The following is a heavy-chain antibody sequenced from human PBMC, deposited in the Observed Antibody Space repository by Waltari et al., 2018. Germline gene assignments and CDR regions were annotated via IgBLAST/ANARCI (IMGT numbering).Heavy chain of an antibody. CDR2: INPNSGAI. CDR3: ATYKRGDFDY. V-gene: IGHV1-2*06. CDR1: GYTFTGYY. Sequence: QVHLVQSGAEVKKPGASVKVSCKASGYTFTGYYMHWVRQAPGQGHAWMGRINPNSGAINYAQKFQGRVTLTRDTSISTAYMELNRLRSDDTAVYYGATYKRGDFDYWGQGTLVAVSS. D-gene: IGHD3-10*01. J-gene: IGHJ4*02.